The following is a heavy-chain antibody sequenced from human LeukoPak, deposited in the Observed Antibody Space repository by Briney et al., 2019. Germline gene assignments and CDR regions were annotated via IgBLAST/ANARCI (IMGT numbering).Heavy chain of an antibody. D-gene: IGHD1-26*01. CDR1: GXTFSTYW. CDR2: IKQDGSEK. Sequence: PGGSLRLSCAASGXTFSTYWMNWVRQAPGKGLEWVANIKQDGSEKFYVDSVKGRFTISRDNATNSLYLQMNSLRAEDTAVYYCARDLGYYRADYWGQGTLVTVSS. V-gene: IGHV3-7*04. J-gene: IGHJ4*02. CDR3: ARDLGYYRADY.